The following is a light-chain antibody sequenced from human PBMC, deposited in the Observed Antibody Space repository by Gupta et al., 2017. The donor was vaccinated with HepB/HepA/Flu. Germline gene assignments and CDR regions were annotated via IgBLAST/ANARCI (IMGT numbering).Light chain of an antibody. Sequence: QSSLTQPPSASGSPGQSATISCTATSSDVGGYNYVSWYQQHPGKAPKLMIYEVSKRPAGVPDRFSGSKSGNTASLTVSGLQAEDEADYYCSSYAGSNNYVFGTGTKVTVL. CDR1: SSDVGGYNY. V-gene: IGLV2-8*01. CDR3: SSYAGSNNYV. J-gene: IGLJ1*01. CDR2: EVS.